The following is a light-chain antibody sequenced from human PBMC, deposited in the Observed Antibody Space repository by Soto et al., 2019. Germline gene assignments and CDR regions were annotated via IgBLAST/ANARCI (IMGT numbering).Light chain of an antibody. Sequence: QTPGTLSFSLVERAVLSSRTSQRVSSNFLAWYQQKPGQAPRLLIYGASNRATGITDRFSGSGSGTDFTLTISRLEPEEVAVYDCQQYDSSPRTFGQGNKG. CDR3: QQYDSSPRT. J-gene: IGKJ1*01. V-gene: IGKV3-20*01. CDR2: GAS. CDR1: QRVSSNF.